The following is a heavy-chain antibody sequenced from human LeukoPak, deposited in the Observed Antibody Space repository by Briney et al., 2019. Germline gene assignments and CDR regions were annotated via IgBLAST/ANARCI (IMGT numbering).Heavy chain of an antibody. D-gene: IGHD6-6*01. V-gene: IGHV1-2*02. CDR1: GYTFTGYY. CDR2: INPNSGGT. CDR3: ARDLGQLVPSFDY. Sequence: ASVKVSCKASGYTFTGYYMHWVRQAPGQGLEWMGWINPNSGGTNYAQKFQGRVTMTRDTSISTAYMELSRLRSDDTAVYYCARDLGQLVPSFDYWGQGALVTVSS. J-gene: IGHJ4*02.